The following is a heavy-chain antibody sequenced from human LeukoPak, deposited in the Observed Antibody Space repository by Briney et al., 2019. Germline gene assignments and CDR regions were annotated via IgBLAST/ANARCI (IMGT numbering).Heavy chain of an antibody. CDR1: GYTFTSYG. CDR3: ARDIGCSGGSCYQRRRWFDP. D-gene: IGHD2-15*01. Sequence: ASPNAPRTAPGYTFTSYGISWVRQAPGQGLEWMGWISAYNGNTNYAQKLQGRVTMTTDTSTSTAYMELRSLRSDDTAVYYCARDIGCSGGSCYQRRRWFDPWGQGTLVTVSS. V-gene: IGHV1-18*01. J-gene: IGHJ5*02. CDR2: ISAYNGNT.